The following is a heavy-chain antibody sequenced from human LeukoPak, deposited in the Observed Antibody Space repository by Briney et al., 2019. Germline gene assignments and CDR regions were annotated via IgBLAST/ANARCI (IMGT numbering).Heavy chain of an antibody. J-gene: IGHJ4*02. CDR1: GGSISSYY. D-gene: IGHD6-19*01. CDR3: ARHTSSGWYFIDY. CDR2: ISYSGST. V-gene: IGHV4-59*08. Sequence: SETLSLTCTVSGGSISSYYWSWIRQPPGKGLEWIGYISYSGSTNYSPSLKSRVTISVDTSKKQFSPKLRSVTAADTAVYYCARHTSSGWYFIDYWGQGTLVTVSS.